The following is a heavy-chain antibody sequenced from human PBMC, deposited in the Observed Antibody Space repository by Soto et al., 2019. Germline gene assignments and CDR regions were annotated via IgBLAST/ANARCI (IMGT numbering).Heavy chain of an antibody. V-gene: IGHV4-61*01. Sequence: SETLSLTCTVSGGSVSSGSYYWSWIRQPPGKGLEWIGYIYYSGSTNYNPSLKSRVTISVDTSKNQFSLKLSSVTAADTAVYYCARLLYGSGSYYNFDYWGQGTLVTVSS. CDR2: IYYSGST. CDR3: ARLLYGSGSYYNFDY. J-gene: IGHJ4*02. CDR1: GGSVSSGSYY. D-gene: IGHD3-10*01.